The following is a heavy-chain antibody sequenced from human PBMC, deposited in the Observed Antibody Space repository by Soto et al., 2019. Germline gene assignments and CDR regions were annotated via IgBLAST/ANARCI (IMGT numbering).Heavy chain of an antibody. CDR3: AREITMIVVAAFDI. CDR2: ISYDGSNK. D-gene: IGHD3-22*01. J-gene: IGHJ3*02. V-gene: IGHV3-30-3*01. Sequence: GGSLRLSCAASGFAFSSYAMHWVRQAPGKGLEWVAVISYDGSNKYYADSVKGRFTISRDNSKNTLYLQMNSLRAEDTAVYYCAREITMIVVAAFDIWGQGTMVTVSS. CDR1: GFAFSSYA.